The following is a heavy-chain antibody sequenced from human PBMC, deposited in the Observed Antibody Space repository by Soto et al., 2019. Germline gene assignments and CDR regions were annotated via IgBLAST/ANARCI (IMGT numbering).Heavy chain of an antibody. CDR2: IYYSGST. V-gene: IGHV4-39*01. CDR1: GGSISSSSYY. Sequence: KASETLSLTCTVSGGSISSSSYYWGWIRQPPGKGLEWIGSIYYSGSTYYNPSLKSRVTISVDTSKNQFSLKLSSVTAADTAVYYCATFRIAARPYFDYWGQGTLVTVSS. CDR3: ATFRIAARPYFDY. D-gene: IGHD6-6*01. J-gene: IGHJ4*02.